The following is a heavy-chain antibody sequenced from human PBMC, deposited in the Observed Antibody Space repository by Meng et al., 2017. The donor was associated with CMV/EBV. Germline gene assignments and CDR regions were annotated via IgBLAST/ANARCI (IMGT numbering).Heavy chain of an antibody. V-gene: IGHV4-34*01. J-gene: IGHJ4*02. CDR1: GGSFIGYY. Sequence: GSLRLSCAVYGGSFIGYYWSWIRQPPGKGLEWIGEVNHSGSTNYNPSLKSRVTISVDTSKNQFSLKLSSVTAADTAVYYCARGAHCSSTSCYNIWGQGTPVTVSS. CDR2: VNHSGST. D-gene: IGHD2-2*01. CDR3: ARGAHCSSTSCYNI.